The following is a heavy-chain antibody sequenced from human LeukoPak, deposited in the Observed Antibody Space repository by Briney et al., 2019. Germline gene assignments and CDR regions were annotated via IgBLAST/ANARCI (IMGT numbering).Heavy chain of an antibody. CDR1: GGSFSGYY. V-gene: IGHV4-34*01. CDR3: ARRSGYSYGHMDV. Sequence: SETLSLTCAVYGGSFSGYYWSWIRQPPGKGLEWIGEINHSGSTNYNPSLKSRVTISVDTSKNQFSLKLGSVTAADTAVYYCARRSGYSYGHMDVWGKGTTVTVSS. J-gene: IGHJ6*03. D-gene: IGHD5-18*01. CDR2: INHSGST.